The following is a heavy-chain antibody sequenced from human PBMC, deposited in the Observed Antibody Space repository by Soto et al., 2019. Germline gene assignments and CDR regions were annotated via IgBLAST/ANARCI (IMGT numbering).Heavy chain of an antibody. CDR1: GDSVNSFY. V-gene: IGHV4-59*02. CDR2: IYYSGST. Sequence: SETLSLTCTASGDSVNSFYWSWIRQPPGKGLEWIGYIYYSGSTNYNPSLKSRVTISVDTSKNQFSLKLSSVTAADTAVYYCARWHYDFWSGYQYYFDNWGQGTLVTVSS. CDR3: ARWHYDFWSGYQYYFDN. J-gene: IGHJ4*02. D-gene: IGHD3-3*01.